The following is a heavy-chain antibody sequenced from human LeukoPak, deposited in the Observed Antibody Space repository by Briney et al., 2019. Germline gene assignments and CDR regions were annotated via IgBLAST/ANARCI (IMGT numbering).Heavy chain of an antibody. CDR3: ARLNGLELPD. CDR2: IYYSGST. J-gene: IGHJ4*02. CDR1: GGSISSSSYY. V-gene: IGHV4-39*01. D-gene: IGHD1-7*01. Sequence: SETLSLTCTVSGGSISSSSYYWGWIRQPPGKGLEWIGGIYYSGSTYYNPSLKSRVTISVDTSKNQFSLKLSSVTAADTAVYYCARLNGLELPDWGQGTLVTVSS.